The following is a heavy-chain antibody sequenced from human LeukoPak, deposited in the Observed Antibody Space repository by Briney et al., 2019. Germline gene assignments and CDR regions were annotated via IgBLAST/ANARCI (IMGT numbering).Heavy chain of an antibody. J-gene: IGHJ4*02. CDR2: INPNSGGT. CDR1: GYTFTGYY. Sequence: ASVKVSCKASGYTFTGYYMHWVRQAPGQGLEWMGRINPNSGGTNYAQKFQGRVTMTRDTSISTAYMELSRLRSDDTAVYYCAQSSAMKDPESYWGQGTLVTVSS. V-gene: IGHV1-2*06. CDR3: AQSSAMKDPESY. D-gene: IGHD5-18*01.